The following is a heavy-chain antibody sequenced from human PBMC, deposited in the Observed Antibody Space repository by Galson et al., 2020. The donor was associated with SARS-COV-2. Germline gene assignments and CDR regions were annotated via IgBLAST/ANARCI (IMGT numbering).Heavy chain of an antibody. CDR2: IYYSGST. D-gene: IGHD2-2*01. CDR1: GGSISSGGYY. J-gene: IGHJ3*02. Sequence: SETLSLTCTVSGGSISSGGYYWSWIRQHPGKGLEWIGYIYYSGSTYYNPSLKSRVTISVDTSKNQFSLKLSSVTASDTAVYYCARGGGSSAYLAAFDIWGQGTMVTVSS. V-gene: IGHV4-31*03. CDR3: ARGGGSSAYLAAFDI.